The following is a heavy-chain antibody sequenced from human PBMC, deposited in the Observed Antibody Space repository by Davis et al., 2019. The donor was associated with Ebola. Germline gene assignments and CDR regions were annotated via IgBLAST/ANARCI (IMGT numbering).Heavy chain of an antibody. V-gene: IGHV3-73*01. CDR2: IRSKANSYAT. CDR1: GFTFSGSA. Sequence: GGSLRLSCAASGFTFSGSAMHWVRQASGQGLEWVGRIRSKANSYATAYAASVKGRFTISRDDSKNTAYLQMNSLKTEDTAVYYCTSTLDGDYVDYWGQGTLVTVSS. CDR3: TSTLDGDYVDY. J-gene: IGHJ4*02. D-gene: IGHD4-17*01.